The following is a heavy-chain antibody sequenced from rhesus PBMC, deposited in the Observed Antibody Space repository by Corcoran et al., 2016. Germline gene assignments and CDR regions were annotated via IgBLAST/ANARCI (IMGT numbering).Heavy chain of an antibody. D-gene: IGHD6-25*01. CDR2: IGGRRGST. J-gene: IGHJ4*01. CDR1: GGSISGYY. Sequence: QVQLQESGPGLVKPSETLSLTCAGSGGSISGYYWNWIRPPPGKGRGGIGFIGGRRGSTYNNPSLKSRVTMSTDTSKTQFSLKLTSVTAADTAVYYCATSGRYSGSWKGGYFDFWGQGVLVTVSS. V-gene: IGHV4-165*02. CDR3: ATSGRYSGSWKGGYFDF.